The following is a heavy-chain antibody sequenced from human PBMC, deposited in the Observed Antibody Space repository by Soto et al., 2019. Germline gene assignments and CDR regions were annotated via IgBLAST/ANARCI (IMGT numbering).Heavy chain of an antibody. J-gene: IGHJ6*02. CDR2: IWYDGSNK. CDR1: GFTFSSYG. D-gene: IGHD6-13*01. V-gene: IGHV3-33*01. CDR3: ARTQMAAAAGTVYYYYGMDV. Sequence: GGSLRLSCAASGFTFSSYGMHWVRQAPGKGLEWVAVIWYDGSNKYYADSVKGRFTISRDNSKNTLYLQMNSLRAEDTAVYYCARTQMAAAAGTVYYYYGMDVWGQGTPVTVSS.